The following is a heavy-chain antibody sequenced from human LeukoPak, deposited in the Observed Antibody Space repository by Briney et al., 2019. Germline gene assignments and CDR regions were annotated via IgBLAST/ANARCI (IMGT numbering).Heavy chain of an antibody. Sequence: GESLRLSCAASGFAFNYAWVSWVRQAPGKGLEWIGRIKSKPDGGTTDYAAPVKGRFTISRDDSKNTLYLQMNSLRAEDTAVYYCARGLTDYYDSSGYADYWGQGTLVTVSS. J-gene: IGHJ4*02. V-gene: IGHV3-15*01. CDR1: GFAFNYAW. D-gene: IGHD3-22*01. CDR3: ARGLTDYYDSSGYADY. CDR2: IKSKPDGGTT.